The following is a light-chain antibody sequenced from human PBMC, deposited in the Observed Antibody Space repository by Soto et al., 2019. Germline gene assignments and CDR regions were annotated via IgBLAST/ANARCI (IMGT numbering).Light chain of an antibody. CDR3: QQYDNLPT. J-gene: IGKJ1*01. Sequence: DIQMTQSPSSLSASEGDRVTITCQASQDISNYLNWYQQKPGKAPKLLIYDASNLETGVPSRFSGSGSGTDFTFTISILQPEDIATYYCQQYDNLPTFGQGTKVDIK. CDR2: DAS. V-gene: IGKV1-33*01. CDR1: QDISNY.